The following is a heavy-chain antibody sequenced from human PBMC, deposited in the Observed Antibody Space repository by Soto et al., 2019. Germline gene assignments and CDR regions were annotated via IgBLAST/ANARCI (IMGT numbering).Heavy chain of an antibody. CDR3: TSDASRDSSARGGFDP. V-gene: IGHV3-21*02. Sequence: EVQLVESGGGLVKPGGSLRLSCAASGFTFRSFTMNWVRQAPGKGLEWVSTISSNSAYIYYTDALRGRFTISRDNAKNSLHLQMNSLRAEDTAVYYCTSDASRDSSARGGFDPWGPGTLVTVSS. D-gene: IGHD6-13*01. CDR2: ISSNSAYI. CDR1: GFTFRSFT. J-gene: IGHJ5*02.